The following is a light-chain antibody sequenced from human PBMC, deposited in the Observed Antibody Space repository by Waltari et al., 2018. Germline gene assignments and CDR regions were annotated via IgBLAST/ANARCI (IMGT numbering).Light chain of an antibody. V-gene: IGLV2-8*01. CDR2: EVS. CDR3: TSYAGSNNVV. Sequence: QSALTQPPSASGSPGQSVTTSCTVTPTDVGGYTYFSWYQQHPGKPPKLMFYEVSKRPSGVPDRFSGSKSGNTASLTVSGLQAEDEADYYCTSYAGSNNVVFGGGTKLTVL. J-gene: IGLJ2*01. CDR1: PTDVGGYTY.